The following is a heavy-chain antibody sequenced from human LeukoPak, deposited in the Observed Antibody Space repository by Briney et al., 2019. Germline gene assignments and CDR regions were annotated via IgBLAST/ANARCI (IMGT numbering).Heavy chain of an antibody. CDR1: GGTLSSFA. Sequence: EASVKVSCKVSGGTLSSFAISWARQAPGQGLEWMGGIIPMYATANYAQKFQGRVTVTADESTSTAYMELSSLRSEDTAVYYCASRWILGYCSSSTCGHNYYNGMDVWGKGTTVTVSS. CDR2: IIPMYATA. J-gene: IGHJ6*04. CDR3: ASRWILGYCSSSTCGHNYYNGMDV. D-gene: IGHD2-2*01. V-gene: IGHV1-69*13.